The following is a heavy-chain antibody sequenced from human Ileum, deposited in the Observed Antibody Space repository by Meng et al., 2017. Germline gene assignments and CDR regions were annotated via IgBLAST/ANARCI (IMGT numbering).Heavy chain of an antibody. V-gene: IGHV3-53*01. Sequence: GGSLRLSCVVSGISVSNTLMTWVRQAPGKGLEWVSIFFNDGRMFYADSVKGRFTISRDNSKNAVYIQMNSLRAGDTALYYCASGHLGYCGQGILVASSS. CDR1: GISVSNTL. J-gene: IGHJ4*02. CDR2: FFNDGRM. CDR3: ASGHLGY.